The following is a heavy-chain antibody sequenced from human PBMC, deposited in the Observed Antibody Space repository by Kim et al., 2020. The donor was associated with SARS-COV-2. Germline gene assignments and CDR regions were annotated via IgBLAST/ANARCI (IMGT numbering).Heavy chain of an antibody. CDR2: IYYSGST. J-gene: IGHJ5*02. Sequence: SETLSLTCTVSGGSISSSSYYWGWICQPPGKGLEWIGSIYYSGSTYYNPSLKSRVTISVDTSKNQFSLKLSSVTAADTAVYYCARHLVGAIGVRWFDPWGQRTLVTVSS. D-gene: IGHD1-26*01. V-gene: IGHV4-39*01. CDR3: ARHLVGAIGVRWFDP. CDR1: GGSISSSSYY.